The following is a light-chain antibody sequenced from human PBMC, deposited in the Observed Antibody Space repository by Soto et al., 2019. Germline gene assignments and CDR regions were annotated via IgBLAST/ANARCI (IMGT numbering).Light chain of an antibody. CDR1: SSDVGGYNY. J-gene: IGLJ2*01. V-gene: IGLV2-14*01. CDR3: SSYASSSSPYVV. CDR2: AVS. Sequence: QSALTQPASVSGSPGQSITISCTGTSSDVGGYNYVSWYQQHPGMAPKLMIYAVSNRPSGLSNRFSGSKSGNTASLTISGLQAEDEAHYYCSSYASSSSPYVVFGGGTKVTVL.